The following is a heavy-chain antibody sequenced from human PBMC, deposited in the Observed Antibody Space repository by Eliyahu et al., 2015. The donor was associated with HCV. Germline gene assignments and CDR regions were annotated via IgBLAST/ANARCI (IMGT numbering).Heavy chain of an antibody. CDR3: ARDIRYFDMGRYYYYGMDV. D-gene: IGHD3-9*01. CDR2: ISSNGGST. J-gene: IGHJ6*02. V-gene: IGHV3-64*01. CDR1: GFPFXSYX. Sequence: EVQLVESGGGLVQPGGSLRLSCAASGFPFXSYXLHWXRQAPGKGLEYVSAISSNGGSTYYANSVKGRFTISRDNSKNTLYLQMGSLRAEDMAVYYCARDIRYFDMGRYYYYGMDVWGQGTTVTVSS.